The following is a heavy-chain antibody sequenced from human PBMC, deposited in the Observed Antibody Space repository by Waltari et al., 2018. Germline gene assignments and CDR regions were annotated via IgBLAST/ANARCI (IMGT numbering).Heavy chain of an antibody. CDR2: IYPGDSET. J-gene: IGHJ3*02. CDR3: ARHMGSSGPNTAFDI. D-gene: IGHD3-22*01. V-gene: IGHV5-51*01. Sequence: EVQLVQSGAEVKKPGESMKISCKGSGYSFPNYWIGWVRQMPGKGLAWMGIIYPGDSETRYSPFFQGQVTISVNKSISTAYLQWRTLKASDTAMYYCARHMGSSGPNTAFDIWGQGTMITVSP. CDR1: GYSFPNYW.